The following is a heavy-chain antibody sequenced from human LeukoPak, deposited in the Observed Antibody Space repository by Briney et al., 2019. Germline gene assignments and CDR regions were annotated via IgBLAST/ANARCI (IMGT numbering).Heavy chain of an antibody. J-gene: IGHJ4*02. Sequence: GGSLRLSCAASGFTFSSYAMHWVRQAPGKGLEWVAVISYDGSNKYYADSVKGRFTVSRDNSKDTLYLQMSSLRAEDTAVYYCAKGSTTGGELRHDYWGQGTLVTVSS. D-gene: IGHD1-26*01. CDR3: AKGSTTGGELRHDY. CDR1: GFTFSSYA. V-gene: IGHV3-30-3*01. CDR2: ISYDGSNK.